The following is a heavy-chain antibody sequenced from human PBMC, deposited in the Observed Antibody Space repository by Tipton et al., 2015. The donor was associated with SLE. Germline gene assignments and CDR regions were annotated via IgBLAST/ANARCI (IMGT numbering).Heavy chain of an antibody. CDR2: IYYSGST. CDR1: GFTFKNYW. J-gene: IGHJ4*02. V-gene: IGHV4-59*01. D-gene: IGHD6-13*01. Sequence: LRLSCAASGFTFKNYWMHWVRQAPGKGLEWIGYIYYSGSTNYNPSLKSRVTISVDTSKNQFSLKLSSVTAADTAVYYCAREGSSWYYFDYWGQGTLVTVSS. CDR3: AREGSSWYYFDY.